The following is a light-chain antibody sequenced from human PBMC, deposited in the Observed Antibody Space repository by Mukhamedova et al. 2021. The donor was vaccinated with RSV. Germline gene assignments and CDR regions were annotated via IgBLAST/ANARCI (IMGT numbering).Light chain of an antibody. CDR1: QGVSSRY. V-gene: IGKV3-20*01. Sequence: LSCRASQGVSSRYLAWYQQKPGQAPRLLIYDASTRATGIPDRFRGSGLGTDFTLTIDRLEPEDFAVYHCQQYGRSPITFGGGTK. J-gene: IGKJ4*01. CDR3: QQYGRSPIT. CDR2: DAS.